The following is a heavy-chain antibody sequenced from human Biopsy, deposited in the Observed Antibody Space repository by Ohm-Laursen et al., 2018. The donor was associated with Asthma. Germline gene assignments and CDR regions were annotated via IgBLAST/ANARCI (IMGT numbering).Heavy chain of an antibody. CDR3: ASAVDYSHYYGIDV. CDR1: GYTFNSAG. CDR2: ISVYNGNT. D-gene: IGHD3-10*01. J-gene: IGHJ6*02. Sequence: ASVKLSCKTSGYTFNSAGITSVRQAPGQGLEWMGWISVYNGNTKVAQTLQDRVTMITDTSTSTAYMELRSLRSDDTAVYFRASAVDYSHYYGIDVWGQGTTVTVS. V-gene: IGHV1-18*01.